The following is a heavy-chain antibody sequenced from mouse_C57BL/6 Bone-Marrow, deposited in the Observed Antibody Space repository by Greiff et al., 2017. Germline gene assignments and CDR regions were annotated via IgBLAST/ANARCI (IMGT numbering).Heavy chain of an antibody. D-gene: IGHD2-5*01. CDR3: ARGYSIYYY. CDR2: INPSSGYT. Sequence: VQLQESGAELARPGASVKMSCKASGYTFTSYTMHWVKQRPGQGLAWIGYINPSSGYTKYNQKLKDTATLTADKSSSTAYMQLSSLTSEYAAVYYCARGYSIYYYWGQGTTLTVSS. V-gene: IGHV1-4*01. CDR1: GYTFTSYT. J-gene: IGHJ2*01.